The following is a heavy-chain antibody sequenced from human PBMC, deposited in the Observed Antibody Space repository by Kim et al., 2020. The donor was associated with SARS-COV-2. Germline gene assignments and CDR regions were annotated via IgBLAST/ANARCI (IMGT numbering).Heavy chain of an antibody. Sequence: ASVKVSCKASGYTFTSYAMNWVRKAPGQGLEWMGWINTKTGNPTYAQGFTGRFVFSLDTSVSTAYLQISSLKAEDTAVYYCARRPYGDYAVRGDYWGQGNLVTVSS. CDR1: GYTFTSYA. D-gene: IGHD4-17*01. V-gene: IGHV7-4-1*02. J-gene: IGHJ4*02. CDR2: INTKTGNP. CDR3: ARRPYGDYAVRGDY.